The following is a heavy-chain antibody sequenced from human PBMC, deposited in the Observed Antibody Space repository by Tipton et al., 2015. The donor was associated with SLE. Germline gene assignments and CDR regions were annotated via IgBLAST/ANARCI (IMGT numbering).Heavy chain of an antibody. CDR2: ISHDGSST. CDR3: AREDLYYFDY. J-gene: IGHJ4*02. Sequence: SLRLSYAASGFTFSSHWMHWIRQAPGKGLEWVSRISHDGSSTSYADSVKGRFTISRDNAKNSLYLQMNSLRAEDTAVYYCAREDLYYFDYWGQGTLVTVSS. V-gene: IGHV3-74*01. CDR1: GFTFSSHW.